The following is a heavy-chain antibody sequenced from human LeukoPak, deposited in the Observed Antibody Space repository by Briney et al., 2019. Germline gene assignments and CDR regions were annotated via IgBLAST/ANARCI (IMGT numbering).Heavy chain of an antibody. CDR3: AKDIYYYDKNYFDY. J-gene: IGHJ4*02. CDR2: ISGSGGST. CDR1: GFTFSSYG. Sequence: RTGGSLRLSCAASGFTFSSYGMSWVRQAPGKGLEWVSAISGSGGSTYYADSVKGRFTISRDNSKNTLYLQMNSLRAEDTAVYYCAKDIYYYDKNYFDYWGLGTLVTVSS. D-gene: IGHD3-22*01. V-gene: IGHV3-23*01.